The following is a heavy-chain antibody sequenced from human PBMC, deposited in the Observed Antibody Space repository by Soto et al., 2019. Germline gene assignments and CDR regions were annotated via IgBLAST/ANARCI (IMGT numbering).Heavy chain of an antibody. CDR1: GGSTSSYY. V-gene: IGHV4-59*01. CDR2: IYYSGST. Sequence: SETLSLTCTVSGGSTSSYYWSWIRQPPGKGLEWIGYIYYSGSTNYNPSLKSRVTISVDTSKNQFPLKLSSVTAADTAVYYCARSYYYGSGSYYFDYWGQGTLVTVSS. CDR3: ARSYYYGSGSYYFDY. J-gene: IGHJ4*02. D-gene: IGHD3-10*01.